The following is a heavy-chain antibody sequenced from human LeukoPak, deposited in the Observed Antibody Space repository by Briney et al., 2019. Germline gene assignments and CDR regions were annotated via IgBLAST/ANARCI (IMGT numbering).Heavy chain of an antibody. CDR1: GFTFSSYA. V-gene: IGHV3-30*07. CDR2: ISYDGSNK. CDR3: ATRTYSGRYYSALDI. J-gene: IGHJ3*02. Sequence: GGSLRLSCAASGFTFSSYAMHWVRQAPGKGLEWVAVISYDGSNKYYADSVKGRFTISRDNSKNTLYLQMNSLRAEDTAVYYCATRTYSGRYYSALDIWGQGTMVTVSS. D-gene: IGHD1-26*01.